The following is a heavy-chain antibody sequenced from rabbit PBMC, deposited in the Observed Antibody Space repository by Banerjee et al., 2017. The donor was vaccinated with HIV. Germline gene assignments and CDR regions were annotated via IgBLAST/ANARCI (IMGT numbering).Heavy chain of an antibody. CDR1: GFSFSSSYY. J-gene: IGHJ4*01. D-gene: IGHD1-1*01. CDR3: ARGADNNWYIPYFRL. Sequence: QQQLVESGGGLVQPEGSLTLTCTASGFSFSSSYYMCWVRQAPGKGLELIACIYNGDGSTWYASWVNGRFTISKTSSTTVTLQMTSLTAADTATYFCARGADNNWYIPYFRLWGQGTLVTVS. V-gene: IGHV1S45*01. CDR2: IYNGDGST.